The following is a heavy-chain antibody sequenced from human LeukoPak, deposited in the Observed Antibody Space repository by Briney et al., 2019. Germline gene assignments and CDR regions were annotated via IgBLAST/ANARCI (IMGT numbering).Heavy chain of an antibody. CDR2: INAYNGNT. J-gene: IGHJ4*02. CDR1: GYTFTSYC. Sequence: ASVTVSCKASGYTFTSYCISWVRQPPGQGLEWMGWINAYNGNTNCAQKLQGRVTMTTHTSTSTAYMELRSLRSDDTAVYYCAARGYSYGYSDYWGQGTLVTVSS. V-gene: IGHV1-18*04. CDR3: AARGYSYGYSDY. D-gene: IGHD5-18*01.